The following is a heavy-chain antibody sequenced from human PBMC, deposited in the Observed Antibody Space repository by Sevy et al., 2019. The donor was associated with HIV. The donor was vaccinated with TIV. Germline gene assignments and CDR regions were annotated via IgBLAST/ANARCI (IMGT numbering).Heavy chain of an antibody. CDR3: ARTPNASSEYYFDY. D-gene: IGHD3-22*01. CDR1: GYTFTGYY. J-gene: IGHJ4*02. CDR2: INPNSGGT. Sequence: ASVKVSCKASGYTFTGYYMHWVRQAPGQGLEWMGWINPNSGGTNYAQKFQGRVTMTRDTSISTAYMELSRLRSDDTAVYYCARTPNASSEYYFDYWGQGTLVTVPS. V-gene: IGHV1-2*02.